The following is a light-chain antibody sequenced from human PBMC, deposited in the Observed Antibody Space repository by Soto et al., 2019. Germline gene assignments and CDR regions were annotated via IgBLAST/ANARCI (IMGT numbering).Light chain of an antibody. V-gene: IGKV1-39*01. CDR2: AAS. CDR3: PQPYTSAPT. J-gene: IGKJ5*01. Sequence: FVRTRDTLTCRASQNIGKHLNWYQQKPGKAPKFLIYAASNLQSGVPSRFSGSGSGTDDPITANSLQPQALPTYYSPQPYTSAPTSGQGTRLEIK. CDR1: QNIGKH.